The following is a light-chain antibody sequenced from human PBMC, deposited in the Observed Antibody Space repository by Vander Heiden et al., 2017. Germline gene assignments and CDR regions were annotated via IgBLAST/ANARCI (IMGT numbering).Light chain of an antibody. J-gene: IGLJ3*02. CDR1: SNNVGNQG. V-gene: IGLV10-54*01. CDR3: SAWDSSLSAWV. Sequence: QAALTQPPSVSTGLRQTATLTCTGHSNNVGNQGAAWLQQHQGHPPKLLSYRNNNRPSGISERLSAARSGNTASLTITGLQPEDEADYYCSAWDSSLSAWVFGGGTKLTVL. CDR2: RNN.